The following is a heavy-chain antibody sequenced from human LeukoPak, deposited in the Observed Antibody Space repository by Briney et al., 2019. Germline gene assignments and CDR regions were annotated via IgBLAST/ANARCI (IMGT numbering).Heavy chain of an antibody. V-gene: IGHV3-74*01. CDR3: AKLFITNDAFDI. Sequence: PGGSLRLSCAASGFTFSSSWMYWVRQAPGKGLVWVSRINSDESITTYADSVKGRFTISRDNSKITLYLQMNSLRAEDTAVYYCAKLFITNDAFDIWGQGTMVTVSS. CDR2: INSDESIT. J-gene: IGHJ3*02. D-gene: IGHD3-22*01. CDR1: GFTFSSSW.